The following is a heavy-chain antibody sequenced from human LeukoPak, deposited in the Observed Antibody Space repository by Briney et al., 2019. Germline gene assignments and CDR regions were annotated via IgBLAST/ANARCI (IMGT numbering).Heavy chain of an antibody. Sequence: GGSLRLSCAASGXTFSSYGMHWVRQAPGKGLEWVEVIWYDGSNKYYADSVKGRFTISRDNSKNTLYLQMNSLRAEDTAVYYCARDRSGSYYVGAFDIWGQGTMVTVSS. V-gene: IGHV3-33*01. CDR3: ARDRSGSYYVGAFDI. CDR2: IWYDGSNK. D-gene: IGHD1-26*01. J-gene: IGHJ3*02. CDR1: GXTFSSYG.